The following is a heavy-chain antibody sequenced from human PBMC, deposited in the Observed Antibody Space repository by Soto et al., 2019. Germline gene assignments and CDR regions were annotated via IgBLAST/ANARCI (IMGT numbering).Heavy chain of an antibody. CDR3: ARDIGFDYVN. D-gene: IGHD3-16*01. CDR1: EFNVMSYW. Sequence: GGSLRLSCAVSEFNVMSYWMSWVRQAPGKGMERVASIKEDGSEIYYLQSVRGRFTISRDNTGNELHLAMKCLSAEDTGVYFCARDIGFDYVNWGQGTLVTVSS. V-gene: IGHV3-7*01. CDR2: IKEDGSEI. J-gene: IGHJ4*02.